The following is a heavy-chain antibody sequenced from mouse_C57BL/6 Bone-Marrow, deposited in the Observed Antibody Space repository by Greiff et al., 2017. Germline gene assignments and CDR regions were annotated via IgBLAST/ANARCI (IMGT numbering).Heavy chain of an antibody. D-gene: IGHD2-4*01. CDR1: GYTFTSYW. V-gene: IGHV1-50*01. CDR2: IDPSDSYT. Sequence: QVQLQQPGAELVKPGASVKLSCKASGYTFTSYWMQWVKQRPGQGLEWIGEIDPSDSYTNYNQKFKGKATLTVDTSSITAYMQLSSLTSEDSAVYYCAREYDYDSAWFAVWGQGTLVTVSA. J-gene: IGHJ3*01. CDR3: AREYDYDSAWFAV.